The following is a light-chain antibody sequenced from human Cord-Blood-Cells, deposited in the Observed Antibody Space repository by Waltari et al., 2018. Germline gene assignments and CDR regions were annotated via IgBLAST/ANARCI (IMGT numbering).Light chain of an antibody. CDR3: CSYAGSSTWV. V-gene: IGLV2-23*01. J-gene: IGLJ3*02. CDR2: EGS. CDR1: TRHVGSYNL. Sequence: QSALTQPASVSGSPGQSITISCTGTTRHVGSYNLVSWYQQHPGKAPTRMIYEGSKRPSGVSNRFSGSKSGNTASLTISGLQAEDEADYYCCSYAGSSTWVFGGGTKLTVL.